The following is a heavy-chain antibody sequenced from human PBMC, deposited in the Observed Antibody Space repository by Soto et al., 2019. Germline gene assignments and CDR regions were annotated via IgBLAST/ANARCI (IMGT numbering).Heavy chain of an antibody. CDR2: INHSGGT. CDR1: GGSFSGYY. CDR3: ARQRTSVVTQAYFDV. J-gene: IGHJ4*02. V-gene: IGHV4-34*01. Sequence: PSETLSLTCAVSGGSFSGYYWSWIRQSPGKGLEWIGDINHSGGTNYNPSLKSRVTISGDTSRSQFALRLSSVSAAATAGYDCARQRTSVVTQAYFDVWGPGSLVTVSS. D-gene: IGHD2-21*02.